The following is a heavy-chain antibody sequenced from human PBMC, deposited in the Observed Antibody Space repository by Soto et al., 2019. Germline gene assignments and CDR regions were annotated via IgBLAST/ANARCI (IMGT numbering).Heavy chain of an antibody. J-gene: IGHJ4*02. D-gene: IGHD3-3*01. Sequence: QSGGSLRLSCEASGFIFSSYGMHWVRQAPGKGLEWVAVISYDGSNTYYADSAKGRFTISRDNSRNTVYLQMNSLRAEDTAVYYCAKELRVLEWLFFFEQWGQGTLVTVSS. CDR1: GFIFSSYG. CDR2: ISYDGSNT. CDR3: AKELRVLEWLFFFEQ. V-gene: IGHV3-30*18.